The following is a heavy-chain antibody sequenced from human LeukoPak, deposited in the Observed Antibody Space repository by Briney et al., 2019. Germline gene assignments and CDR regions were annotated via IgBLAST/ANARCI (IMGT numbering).Heavy chain of an antibody. D-gene: IGHD3-3*01. J-gene: IGHJ6*03. CDR1: GYTFTGYY. Sequence: ASVKVSCKASGYTFTGYYMHWVRQAPGQGLEWMGWINPNSGGTNYAQKFQGRVTMTRDTSISTAYMELSRLRSDDTAVYYCARVHYDFWSGYRPKNYYYMDVWGEGTTVTVSS. CDR2: INPNSGGT. CDR3: ARVHYDFWSGYRPKNYYYMDV. V-gene: IGHV1-2*02.